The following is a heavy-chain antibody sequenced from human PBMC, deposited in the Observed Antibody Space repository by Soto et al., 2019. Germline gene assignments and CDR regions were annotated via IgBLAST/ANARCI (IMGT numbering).Heavy chain of an antibody. J-gene: IGHJ6*02. D-gene: IGHD5-18*01. Sequence: PGGSLRLSCAASGFTFSSYAMSWVRQAPGKGLEWVSAISGSGGSTYYADSVKGRFTISRDNSKNTLYLQMNSLRAEDAAVYYCAKKRSRADTAMVTYYYYAMDVWGQGTTVTVSS. V-gene: IGHV3-23*01. CDR3: AKKRSRADTAMVTYYYYAMDV. CDR2: ISGSGGST. CDR1: GFTFSSYA.